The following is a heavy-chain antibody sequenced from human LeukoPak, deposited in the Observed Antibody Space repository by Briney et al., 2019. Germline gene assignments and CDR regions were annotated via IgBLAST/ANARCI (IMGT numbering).Heavy chain of an antibody. CDR2: IYPGDSDT. V-gene: IGHV5-51*01. CDR3: ARRYSSSWYSPLYY. Sequence: GESLKISCKGSGYTFTNYWIGWVRQMPGKGLEWMGIIYPGDSDTRYSPSFQGQVTISADKSISTAYLQWSSLKASDTAMYYCARRYSSSWYSPLYYWGQGTLVTVSS. CDR1: GYTFTNYW. D-gene: IGHD6-13*01. J-gene: IGHJ4*02.